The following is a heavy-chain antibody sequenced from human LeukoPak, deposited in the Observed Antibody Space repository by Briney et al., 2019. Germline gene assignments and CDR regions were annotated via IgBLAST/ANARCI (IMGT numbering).Heavy chain of an antibody. Sequence: GGSLRLSCAASGFTFSSYGMHWVRQAPGKGLEWVAVIWDDGSNKYYADSVKGRFTISRDNSKNTLYLQLNSLRAEDTAVYYCARGGLTVFGVVTGYFDYWGQGTLVTVSS. D-gene: IGHD3-3*01. CDR1: GFTFSSYG. V-gene: IGHV3-33*01. CDR3: ARGGLTVFGVVTGYFDY. CDR2: IWDDGSNK. J-gene: IGHJ4*02.